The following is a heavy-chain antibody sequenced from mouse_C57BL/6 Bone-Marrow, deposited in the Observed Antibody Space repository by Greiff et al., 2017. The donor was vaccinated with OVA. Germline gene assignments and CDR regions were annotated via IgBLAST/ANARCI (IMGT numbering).Heavy chain of an antibody. J-gene: IGHJ1*03. CDR1: GFTFSDYY. D-gene: IGHD2-1*01. CDR3: ARHLYRGYFDV. CDR2: ISNGGGST. V-gene: IGHV5-12*01. Sequence: EVKLVESGGGLVQPGGSLKLSCAASGFTFSDYYMYWVRQTPEKRLEWVAYISNGGGSTYYPDTVKGRFTISRDNAKNTLYLQMSRLKSEDTAMYYCARHLYRGYFDVWGTGTTVTVSS.